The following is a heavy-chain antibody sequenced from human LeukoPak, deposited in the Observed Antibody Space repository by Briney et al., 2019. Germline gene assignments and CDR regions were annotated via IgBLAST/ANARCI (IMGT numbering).Heavy chain of an antibody. Sequence: GGSLRLSCAASAFTFSSYAMHWVRQAPGKGLEYVSSISGNGGSTYYADSVKGRFTISRDNSENTVYLQMSSLRAEDTAVYYCVKARYSSTWEPFGYWGQGTLVTVSS. J-gene: IGHJ4*02. CDR2: ISGNGGST. V-gene: IGHV3-64D*09. CDR1: AFTFSSYA. CDR3: VKARYSSTWEPFGY. D-gene: IGHD6-13*01.